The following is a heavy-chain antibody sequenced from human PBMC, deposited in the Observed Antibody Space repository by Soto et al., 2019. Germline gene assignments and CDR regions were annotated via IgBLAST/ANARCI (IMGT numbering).Heavy chain of an antibody. D-gene: IGHD1-1*01. Sequence: QITLKESGPTLVKPTQTLTLTCTFSGFSVTNNGEGVGWIRQPPGKGLEWLATLYWDGDKRYSPSLRKRASVSTDTSKSQVVHTMTDMGPEETGTYFCAHRKTTITVATYFDLWGHGTLLTVS. CDR1: GFSVTNNGEG. J-gene: IGHJ4*01. CDR3: AHRKTTITVATYFDL. V-gene: IGHV2-5*02. CDR2: LYWDGDK.